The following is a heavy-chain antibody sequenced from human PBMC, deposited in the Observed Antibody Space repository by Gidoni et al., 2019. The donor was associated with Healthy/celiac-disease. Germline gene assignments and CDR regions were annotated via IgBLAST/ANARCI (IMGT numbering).Heavy chain of an antibody. CDR2: INHSGST. CDR3: ARGGGYYGSGSYGDY. J-gene: IGHJ4*02. CDR1: GGSFSGYY. V-gene: IGHV4-34*01. Sequence: QVQLQQWGAGLLKPSETLSLTCAVYGGSFSGYYWSWIRQPPGKGLEWIGEINHSGSTNYNPALKSRVTISVDTSKNQFSLKLSSVTAADTAVYYCARGGGYYGSGSYGDYWGQGTLVTVSS. D-gene: IGHD3-10*01.